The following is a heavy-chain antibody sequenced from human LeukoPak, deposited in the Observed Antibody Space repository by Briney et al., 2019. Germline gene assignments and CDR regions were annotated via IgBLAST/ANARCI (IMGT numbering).Heavy chain of an antibody. CDR2: INPSGGST. J-gene: IGHJ6*01. CDR3: AREKTTPRESYYFYGMDV. D-gene: IGHD2-15*01. V-gene: IGHV1-46*01. Sequence: GASAKVSCKASGYTFTTYYMHWVRQAPGQGLEWMGIINPSGGSTSYAEKFQGRVTMTRDTSTSTVYMELSSLRSEDTAVYYCAREKTTPRESYYFYGMDVWGHGTTVTVSS. CDR1: GYTFTTYY.